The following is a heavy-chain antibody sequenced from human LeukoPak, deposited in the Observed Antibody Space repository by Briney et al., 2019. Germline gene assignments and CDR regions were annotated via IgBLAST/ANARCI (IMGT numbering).Heavy chain of an antibody. D-gene: IGHD6-13*01. CDR3: ARTHLDLIAAAGSIWFDP. CDR2: IYTSGST. V-gene: IGHV4-4*07. CDR1: GGSISSYY. Sequence: SETLSLTCTVSGGSISSYYWSWIRQPAGKGLEWIGRIYTSGSTNYNPSLKSRVTMSVDTSKNQLSLKLSSVTAADTAVYYCARTHLDLIAAAGSIWFDPWGQGTLVTVSS. J-gene: IGHJ5*02.